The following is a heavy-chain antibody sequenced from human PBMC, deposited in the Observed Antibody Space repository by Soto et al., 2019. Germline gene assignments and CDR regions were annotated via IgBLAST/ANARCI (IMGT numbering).Heavy chain of an antibody. CDR2: IYYSGRT. J-gene: IGHJ3*02. CDR1: GGSISSYS. Sequence: SETLSLTCTVYGGSISSYSWRLIRQPPGKGLEWIGYIYYSGRTNYNPTLKSRVTISVDTSTNLFFLTLGSVTAADTAVYYCAREGYYDSIGDDGFDMWGQGTMVTVSS. D-gene: IGHD3-22*01. CDR3: AREGYYDSIGDDGFDM. V-gene: IGHV4-59*01.